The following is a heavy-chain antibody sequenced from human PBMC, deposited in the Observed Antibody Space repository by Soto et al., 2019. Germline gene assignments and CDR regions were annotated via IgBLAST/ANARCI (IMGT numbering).Heavy chain of an antibody. Sequence: QVQLVQSGAEVKKPGASVKVSCKASGYTFTSYGISWVRQAPGQGLEWMGWISAYTGNTNYAQKLQGRITMTTDTSTSTAYMELRSLRSDDTAVYYCAREEVGGATKSWSYGMDVGGQGTTVTVSS. CDR1: GYTFTSYG. CDR2: ISAYTGNT. D-gene: IGHD1-26*01. V-gene: IGHV1-18*01. J-gene: IGHJ6*02. CDR3: AREEVGGATKSWSYGMDV.